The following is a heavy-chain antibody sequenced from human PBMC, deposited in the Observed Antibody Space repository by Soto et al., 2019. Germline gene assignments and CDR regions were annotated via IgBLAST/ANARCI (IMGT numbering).Heavy chain of an antibody. D-gene: IGHD6-19*01. CDR2: ISGSGGST. CDR1: GFTFSSYA. Sequence: EVQLLESGGGLVQPGGSLRLSCAASGFTFSSYAMSWVRQAPGKGLEWVSAISGSGGSTYYADSVKGRFTISRDNSKNTLYLQMNSLRAEDTAVYYCAKDRIAVAGKHDAFDIWGQGTMVTVSS. V-gene: IGHV3-23*01. J-gene: IGHJ3*02. CDR3: AKDRIAVAGKHDAFDI.